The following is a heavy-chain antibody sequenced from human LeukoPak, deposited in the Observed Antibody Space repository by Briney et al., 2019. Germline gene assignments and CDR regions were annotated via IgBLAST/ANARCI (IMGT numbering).Heavy chain of an antibody. CDR2: IIPIFGTA. D-gene: IGHD6-13*01. V-gene: IGHV1-69*05. J-gene: IGHJ4*02. Sequence: SVKVSCKASGGTFSSYAISWVRQAPGQGLEWMGGIIPIFGTANYAQKFQGRVTMTRDTSTSTVYMELSSLRSEDTAVYYCAREAVSVAAAGTGESFDYWGQGTLVTVSS. CDR1: GGTFSSYA. CDR3: AREAVSVAAAGTGESFDY.